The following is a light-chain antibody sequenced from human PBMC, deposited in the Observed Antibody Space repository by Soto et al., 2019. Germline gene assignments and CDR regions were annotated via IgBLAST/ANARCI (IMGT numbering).Light chain of an antibody. CDR3: QQYGTSLVT. CDR2: GAS. V-gene: IGKV3-20*01. CDR1: QSISSTY. J-gene: IGKJ2*01. Sequence: ETVLTQSPGTLSLSPGERATLSCRASQSISSTYVAWYQHKPGQPPRLLIYGASGRATGIPDRFTGGGSGTDFTLTISRLEPEDFAVYYCQQYGTSLVTFGQGTKLEI.